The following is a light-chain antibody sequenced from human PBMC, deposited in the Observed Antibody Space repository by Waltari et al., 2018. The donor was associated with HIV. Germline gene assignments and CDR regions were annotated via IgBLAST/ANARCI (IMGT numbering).Light chain of an antibody. CDR3: GTWDSSLSVLV. J-gene: IGLJ3*02. CDR1: SSNFGNNF. CDR2: DNN. Sequence: QSVLTQPPSVSAAPGQKVTISCSGSSSNFGNNFVSWYQQLPGTAPKLLIYDNNKRPQVMPDRFSCSTSVTSATLGLTGPQTGYEADYYCGTWDSSLSVLVFGGGTNLPVL. V-gene: IGLV1-51*01.